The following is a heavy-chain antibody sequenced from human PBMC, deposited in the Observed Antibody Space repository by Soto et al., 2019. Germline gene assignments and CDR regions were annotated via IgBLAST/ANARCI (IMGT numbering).Heavy chain of an antibody. CDR3: ASDRSIAAPFDI. D-gene: IGHD6-6*01. CDR2: IYYSGST. CDR1: GGSISSSSYY. V-gene: IGHV4-39*07. J-gene: IGHJ3*02. Sequence: SETLSLTCTVSGGSISSSSYYWGWIRQPPGKGLEWIGSIYYSGSTYYNPSLKSRVTISVDTSKNQFSLMLSSVTAADTAVYYCASDRSIAAPFDIWGQGTMVTVSS.